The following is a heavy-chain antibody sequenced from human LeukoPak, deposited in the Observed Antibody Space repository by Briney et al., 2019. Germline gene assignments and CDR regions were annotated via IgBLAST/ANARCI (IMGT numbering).Heavy chain of an antibody. Sequence: SETLSLTCTVSGGSTSSYYWSWIRQPPGKGLEWIGYIYYSGSTNYNPSLKSRVTISVDTSKNQFSLKLSSVTAADTAVYYCARDRVAVDGQYQNWFDPWGQGTLVTVSS. V-gene: IGHV4-59*01. D-gene: IGHD6-19*01. CDR2: IYYSGST. CDR1: GGSTSSYY. J-gene: IGHJ5*02. CDR3: ARDRVAVDGQYQNWFDP.